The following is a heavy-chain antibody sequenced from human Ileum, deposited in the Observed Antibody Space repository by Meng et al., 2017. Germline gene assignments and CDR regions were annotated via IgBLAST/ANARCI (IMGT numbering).Heavy chain of an antibody. CDR3: SRTSYYDNSGYYPG. Sequence: VELQESGPGLVKPSGTLSLTCAVSGVSISSAIWWGWVRQPPGKGLEWIGEIFQSGSTNYNPSLKSRVTISVDTSKNQFSLKLSSVTAADTAVYYCSRTSYYDNSGYYPGWGQGTLVTVSS. CDR2: IFQSGST. J-gene: IGHJ4*02. V-gene: IGHV4-4*02. D-gene: IGHD3-22*01. CDR1: GVSISSAIW.